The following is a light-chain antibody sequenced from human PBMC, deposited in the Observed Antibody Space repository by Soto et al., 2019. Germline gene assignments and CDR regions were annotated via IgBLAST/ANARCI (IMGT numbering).Light chain of an antibody. Sequence: QSVLTQPPSASGTPGQRVTISCSGSSSNIGSNYVYWYQQLPGTAPKLLIDRNNQRPSGVRDRFSGSKSGTSASLAISGLRSEDEGDYYCAAWGDGLGGVVFGGGTKLTVL. V-gene: IGLV1-47*01. CDR3: AAWGDGLGGVV. CDR2: RNN. CDR1: SSNIGSNY. J-gene: IGLJ2*01.